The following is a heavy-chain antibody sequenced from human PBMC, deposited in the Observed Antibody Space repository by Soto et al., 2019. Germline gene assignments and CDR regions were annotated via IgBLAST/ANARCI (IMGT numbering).Heavy chain of an antibody. CDR3: AKDSIPYSSSYYLDH. D-gene: IGHD6-6*01. V-gene: IGHV3-23*01. CDR1: GFSFSGYA. J-gene: IGHJ4*02. CDR2: MTATGVSI. Sequence: EVQLLESGGGLVQPGGSLRLSCVASGFSFSGYAMSWVSQAPGKGLVWVSSMTATGVSIYYADSVRGRFTISSDNSKNTLYLQMSSLRAEDTATYYCAKDSIPYSSSYYLDHCCRGALVTVSS.